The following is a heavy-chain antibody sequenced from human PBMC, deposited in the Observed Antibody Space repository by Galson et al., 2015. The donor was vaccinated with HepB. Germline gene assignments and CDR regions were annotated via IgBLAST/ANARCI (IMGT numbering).Heavy chain of an antibody. D-gene: IGHD4/OR15-4a*01. J-gene: IGHJ4*02. CDR3: GRHVAGALDC. Sequence: QSGAEVKKPGESLKISCTGSGYSFANYSIVWVRQMPGKGLEWMGIIHPGDSDTRYSPPFPSQVTISADKSISTAYLQLSSLKASDTAMYYCGRHVAGALDCWGQGTLVTVSS. CDR1: GYSFANYS. V-gene: IGHV5-51*01. CDR2: IHPGDSDT.